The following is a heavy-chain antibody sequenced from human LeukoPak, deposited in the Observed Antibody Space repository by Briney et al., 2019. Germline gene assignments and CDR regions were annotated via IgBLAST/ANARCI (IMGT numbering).Heavy chain of an antibody. CDR3: ATPRGGSYHDGFDI. J-gene: IGHJ3*02. V-gene: IGHV3-23*01. D-gene: IGHD1-26*01. CDR1: GFSISNYA. Sequence: GGSLRLPCAASGFSISNYAMNWVRQAPGKGLEWVSSITGSGTSTYYTDSVKGRFTISRDNSKNTLNLQMNALRAEDTALYYCATPRGGSYHDGFDIWGQGTMVTVSS. CDR2: ITGSGTST.